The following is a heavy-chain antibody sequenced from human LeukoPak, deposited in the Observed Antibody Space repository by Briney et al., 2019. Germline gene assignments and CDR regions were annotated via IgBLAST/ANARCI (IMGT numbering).Heavy chain of an antibody. J-gene: IGHJ3*01. V-gene: IGHV3-48*03. CDR3: AREGGNYRDAFDV. Sequence: QAGGSLRLSCAVSGFTFSGSEMNWVRQAPGKGLEWVSYISSSGTAIHYADSVKGRFTISRDNAKNSLYLQMSSLRAEDTAVYYYAREGGNYRDAFDVWGQGTMVTVSS. CDR1: GFTFSGSE. D-gene: IGHD1-7*01. CDR2: ISSSGTAI.